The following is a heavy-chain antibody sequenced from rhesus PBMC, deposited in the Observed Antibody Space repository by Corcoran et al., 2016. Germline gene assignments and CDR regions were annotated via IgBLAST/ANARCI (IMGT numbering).Heavy chain of an antibody. CDR2: IYGGGSRT. V-gene: IGHV4-169*02. CDR3: ASDLGGGLDS. CDR1: GGSISSSY. Sequence: QLQLQESGPGLVKPSETLSVTCAVSGGSISSSYCSWIRQAPGKGLEWIGYIYGGGSRTSYNPSLKSRVTLSVDTSKNQLSLKLSSVTAADTAVYYCASDLGGGLDSWGQGVVVTVSS. J-gene: IGHJ6*01. D-gene: IGHD3-34*01.